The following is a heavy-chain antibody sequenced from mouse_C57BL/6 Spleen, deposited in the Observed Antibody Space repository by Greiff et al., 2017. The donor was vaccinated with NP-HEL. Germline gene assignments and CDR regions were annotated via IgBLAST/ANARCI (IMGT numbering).Heavy chain of an antibody. D-gene: IGHD1-1*01. CDR3: ARNSSYGSSPFYAMDY. CDR1: GYTFTDYN. CDR2: INPNNGGT. V-gene: IGHV1-18*01. J-gene: IGHJ4*01. Sequence: EVQLQQSGPELVKPGASVKIPCKASGYTFTDYNMDWVKQSHGKSLEWIGDINPNNGGTIYNQKFKGKATLTVDKSSSTAYMELRSLTSEDTAVYYCARNSSYGSSPFYAMDYWGQGTSVTVSS.